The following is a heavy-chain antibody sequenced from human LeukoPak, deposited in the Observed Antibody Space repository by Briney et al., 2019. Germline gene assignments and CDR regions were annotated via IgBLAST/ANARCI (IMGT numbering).Heavy chain of an antibody. Sequence: ASVKVSCKASGYTFTSYGTSWVRQAPGQGLEWMGWISAYNGNTNYAQKLQGRVTMTTDTSTSTAYMELRSLRSDDTAVYYCARGLSRRVAVAGTAHYFGYWGQGTLVTVSS. J-gene: IGHJ4*02. CDR1: GYTFTSYG. CDR3: ARGLSRRVAVAGTAHYFGY. CDR2: ISAYNGNT. V-gene: IGHV1-18*01. D-gene: IGHD6-19*01.